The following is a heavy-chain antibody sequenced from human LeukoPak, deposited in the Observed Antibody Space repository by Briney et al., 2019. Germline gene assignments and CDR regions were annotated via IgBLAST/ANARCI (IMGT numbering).Heavy chain of an antibody. CDR2: INPNSGGT. J-gene: IGHJ6*03. CDR1: GYTFTGYY. Sequence: ASVKVSCKASGYTFTGYYMHWVRQAPGQGLEWMGWINPNSGGTNYAQKFQGRVTMTRDTSISTAYVELSRLRSDDTAVYYCARRGATRGASAGLRVDRIYYYYYYMDVWGKGTTVTISS. D-gene: IGHD6-13*01. CDR3: ARRGATRGASAGLRVDRIYYYYYYMDV. V-gene: IGHV1-2*02.